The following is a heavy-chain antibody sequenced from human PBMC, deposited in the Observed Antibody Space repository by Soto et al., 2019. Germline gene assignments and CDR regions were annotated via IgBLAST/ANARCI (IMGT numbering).Heavy chain of an antibody. J-gene: IGHJ6*03. CDR2: ISAYNGNT. Sequence: QVQLVQSGAEVKKPGASVKVSCKASGYTFTSYGISWVRQAPGQGLEWMGWISAYNGNTNYAQKLQGRVTMTTDTSTSTGYMELRSLRSDDTAVYYCAREGTYYDFAYYYYLDVWGKGTTVTVSS. CDR1: GYTFTSYG. CDR3: AREGTYYDFAYYYYLDV. D-gene: IGHD3-3*01. V-gene: IGHV1-18*01.